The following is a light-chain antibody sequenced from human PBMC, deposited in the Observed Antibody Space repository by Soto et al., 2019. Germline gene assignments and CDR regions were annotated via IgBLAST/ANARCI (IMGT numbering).Light chain of an antibody. Sequence: QSALTQPVSVSGSPGQSITISCTGTSSDVGGYNYVSWYQQHPGKAPKLMIYDVSNRPSGVSNRFSGSKSGNTASLTISGLQAEDEADYDCSSYTSSSTPVVFGGGTKLTVL. V-gene: IGLV2-14*01. CDR2: DVS. J-gene: IGLJ2*01. CDR1: SSDVGGYNY. CDR3: SSYTSSSTPVV.